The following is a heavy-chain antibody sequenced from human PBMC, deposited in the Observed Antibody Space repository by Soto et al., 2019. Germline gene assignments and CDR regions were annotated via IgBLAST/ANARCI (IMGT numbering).Heavy chain of an antibody. CDR1: GYTLTELS. Sequence: ASVKVSCKVSGYTLTELSMHWVRQAPGKGLEWMGGFDPEDGETIYAQKFQGRVTMTEDTSTDTAYMELSSLRSEDTAVYYCATDYSVISGGRRIRPNGNWFDPWGQGTLVTVS. V-gene: IGHV1-24*01. J-gene: IGHJ5*02. CDR2: FDPEDGET. CDR3: ATDYSVISGGRRIRPNGNWFDP. D-gene: IGHD2-15*01.